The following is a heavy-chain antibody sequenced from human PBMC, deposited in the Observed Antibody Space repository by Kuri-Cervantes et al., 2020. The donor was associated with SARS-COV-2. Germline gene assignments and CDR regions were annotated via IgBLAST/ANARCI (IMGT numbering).Heavy chain of an antibody. Sequence: SETLSLTCAVSGGSISSSNWWSWVRQPPGKGLEWIGEIYHSGSTNYNPSLKSRVTISVDTSKNQFSLKLSSVTAADTAVYYCARRRIAVAGPNFFDYWGQGPLVTVSS. CDR1: GGSISSSNW. CDR3: ARRRIAVAGPNFFDY. D-gene: IGHD6-19*01. CDR2: IYHSGST. J-gene: IGHJ4*02. V-gene: IGHV4-4*02.